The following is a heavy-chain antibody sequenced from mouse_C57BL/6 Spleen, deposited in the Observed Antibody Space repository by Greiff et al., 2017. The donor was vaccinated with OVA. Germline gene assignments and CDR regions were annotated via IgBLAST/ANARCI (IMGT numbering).Heavy chain of an antibody. D-gene: IGHD1-1*01. J-gene: IGHJ4*01. Sequence: QVQLKESGPELVKPGASVKISCKASGYTFTDYYINWVKQRPGQGLEWIGWIYPGSGNTKYNEKFKGKATLTVDTSSSTAYMQLSSLTSEDSAVYFCARSPYYYGSPYYAMDYWGQGTSVTVSS. CDR2: IYPGSGNT. V-gene: IGHV1-84*01. CDR1: GYTFTDYY. CDR3: ARSPYYYGSPYYAMDY.